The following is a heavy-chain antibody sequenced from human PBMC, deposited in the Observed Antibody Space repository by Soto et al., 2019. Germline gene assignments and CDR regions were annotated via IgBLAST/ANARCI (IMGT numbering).Heavy chain of an antibody. CDR2: IDYSGTS. Sequence: PSATLSLPCTVSRGSISSSYWNWVRQSPGKGLEWIGYIDYSGTSNYNPSLKSRVTISLDTSKNQFSLRLSSVTAADTAIYYCAGSTYYSGSGDYSYHGMDALGQGTTVTVSS. CDR3: AGSTYYSGSGDYSYHGMDA. CDR1: RGSISSSY. V-gene: IGHV4-59*01. D-gene: IGHD3-10*01. J-gene: IGHJ6*02.